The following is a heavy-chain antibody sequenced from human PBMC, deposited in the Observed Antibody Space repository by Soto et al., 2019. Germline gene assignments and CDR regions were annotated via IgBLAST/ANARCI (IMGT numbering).Heavy chain of an antibody. D-gene: IGHD4-17*01. CDR2: IYYSGST. CDR1: GGSINSGDYY. J-gene: IGHJ4*02. Sequence: LTCTVSGGSINSGDYYWSWIRQPPGKGLEWIGYIYYSGSTYYNQPLRSRVTISIDTSKNHFFPNLSSFTAADTAVYYCARIGLTTALLWGQGTLVT. CDR3: ARIGLTTALL. V-gene: IGHV4-30-4*01.